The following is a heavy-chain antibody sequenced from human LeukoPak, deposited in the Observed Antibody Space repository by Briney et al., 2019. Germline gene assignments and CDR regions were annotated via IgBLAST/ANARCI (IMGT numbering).Heavy chain of an antibody. CDR1: EFSFSSYS. J-gene: IGHJ6*02. CDR3: AKSGVVIDYYYYGMDV. V-gene: IGHV3-48*01. Sequence: PGGSLRLSCAASEFSFSSYSMNWVRQAPGKGLEWVSYITNSGNSKSYADSVKGRFTISRDNTKNSLYLQMNGLRAEDTAVYYCAKSGVVIDYYYYGMDVWGQGTTVTVSS. CDR2: ITNSGNSK. D-gene: IGHD3-3*01.